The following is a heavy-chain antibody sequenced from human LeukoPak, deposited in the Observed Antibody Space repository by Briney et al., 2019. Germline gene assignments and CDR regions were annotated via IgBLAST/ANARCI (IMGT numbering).Heavy chain of an antibody. D-gene: IGHD3-22*01. CDR1: GGSISSYY. CDR3: ARNGPWNYDSRGDLDY. CDR2: IYYSRST. J-gene: IGHJ4*02. V-gene: IGHV4-59*08. Sequence: SETLSLTCTVSGGSISSYYWSWIRNPPATGLEWIGYIYYSRSTNYNPSLKRRTTISVDTSKQQFSLKLSVVTAADTAVYYCARNGPWNYDSRGDLDYWGQGTLVTVSS.